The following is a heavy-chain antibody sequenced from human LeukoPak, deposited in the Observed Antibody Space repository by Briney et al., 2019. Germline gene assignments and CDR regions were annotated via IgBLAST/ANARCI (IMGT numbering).Heavy chain of an antibody. V-gene: IGHV1-18*01. CDR2: ISAYNGNT. D-gene: IGHD3-16*02. CDR1: GYTFTSYG. CDR3: ARVPGSVSYYYYGMDG. J-gene: IGHJ6*02. Sequence: ASVKVSCKASGYTFTSYGISWVRQAPGQGLEWMGWISAYNGNTNYAQKLQGRVTMTTDTSTSTAYMELRSLRSDDTAVYYCARVPGSVSYYYYGMDGWGQGTTVTGSS.